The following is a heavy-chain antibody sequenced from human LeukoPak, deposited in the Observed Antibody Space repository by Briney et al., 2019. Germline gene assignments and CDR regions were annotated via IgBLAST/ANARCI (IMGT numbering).Heavy chain of an antibody. CDR2: LNQDADRE. V-gene: IGHV3-7*01. CDR3: ARATTVSARDH. J-gene: IGHJ4*02. CDR1: GFNFRAYW. Sequence: GGSLRLSCAASGFNFRAYWMSWARQAPGKGLEWVASLNQDADREYYVDSVKGRFTISRDNAKNSLYLQMDSLRVEDTAVYYCARATTVSARDHWGQGTLVTVSS. D-gene: IGHD1-14*01.